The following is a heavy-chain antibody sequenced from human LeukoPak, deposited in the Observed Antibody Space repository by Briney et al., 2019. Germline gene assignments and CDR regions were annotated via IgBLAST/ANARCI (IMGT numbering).Heavy chain of an antibody. V-gene: IGHV4-59*01. CDR3: ARDKAAGTLRAIDY. Sequence: SETLSLTCTVSGGSISTYYWTWIRQPPGRGLEWIGYIYYTGSTNYNPSLKSRVTISLDTSKNQFSLRLSSVTAADTAVYYCARDKAAGTLRAIDYWGQGTLVTVSS. CDR2: IYYTGST. J-gene: IGHJ4*02. D-gene: IGHD6-13*01. CDR1: GGSISTYY.